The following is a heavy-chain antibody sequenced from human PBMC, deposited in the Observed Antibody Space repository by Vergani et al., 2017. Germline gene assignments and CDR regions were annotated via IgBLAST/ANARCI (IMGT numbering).Heavy chain of an antibody. V-gene: IGHV1-2*06. CDR3: ARPLGAQAVAGTDWFDP. CDR1: GYTFTGYY. Sequence: QVQLVQSGAEVKKPGASVKVSCKASGYTFTGYYIHWVRQAPGQGLEWMGRINPNSGGTNYAQKFQGRVTRTRDTSISTAYMEMSRLRSDDTAVYYCARPLGAQAVAGTDWFDPWGQGTQVTVSA. D-gene: IGHD6-19*01. CDR2: INPNSGGT. J-gene: IGHJ5*02.